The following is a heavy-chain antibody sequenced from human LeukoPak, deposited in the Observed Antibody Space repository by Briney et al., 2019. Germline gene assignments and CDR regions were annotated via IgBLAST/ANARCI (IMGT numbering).Heavy chain of an antibody. CDR1: GYTFTSYG. D-gene: IGHD3-9*01. CDR3: ARDKSYDILTGYYSRTGYFDY. CDR2: ISAYNGNT. Sequence: ASVKVSCKASGYTFTSYGISWVRQAPGQGLEWMGWISAYNGNTNYAQKLQGRVTITADKSTSTAYMELSSLRSEDTAVYYCARDKSYDILTGYYSRTGYFDYWGQGTLVTVSS. J-gene: IGHJ4*02. V-gene: IGHV1-18*01.